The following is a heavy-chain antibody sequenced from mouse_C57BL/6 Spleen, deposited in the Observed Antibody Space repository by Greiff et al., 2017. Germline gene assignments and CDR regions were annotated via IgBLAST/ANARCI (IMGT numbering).Heavy chain of an antibody. CDR1: GYTFTSYW. J-gene: IGHJ3*01. V-gene: IGHV1-55*01. CDR2: IYPGSGST. Sequence: QVQLKEPGAELVKPGASVKMSCKASGYTFTSYWITWVKQRPGQGLEWIGDIYPGSGSTNYNEKFKSKATLTVDTSSSTAYMQLSSLTSEDSAVXDCERRAFITTVVAPIAYWGQGTLVTVSA. D-gene: IGHD1-1*01. CDR3: ERRAFITTVVAPIAY.